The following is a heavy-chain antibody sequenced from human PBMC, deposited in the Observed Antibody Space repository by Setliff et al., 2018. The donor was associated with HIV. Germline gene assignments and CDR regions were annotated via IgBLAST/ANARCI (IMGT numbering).Heavy chain of an antibody. CDR3: ARGRRRSSTPYYFDY. CDR1: NDSINYQY. CDR2: IYYSGNT. V-gene: IGHV4-59*11. Sequence: SEPLSLTCTVSNDSINYQYWAWIRQPPGKGLEWIGSIYYSGNTNYNPSLKSRVTISIDTSKSQFSLKLTSVSAADTAMYYCARGRRRSSTPYYFDYWGQGTLVTVSS. J-gene: IGHJ4*02.